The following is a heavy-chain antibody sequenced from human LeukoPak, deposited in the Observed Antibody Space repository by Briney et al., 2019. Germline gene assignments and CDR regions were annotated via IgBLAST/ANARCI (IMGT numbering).Heavy chain of an antibody. CDR2: ISDSGSTI. Sequence: PGGSLRLSCAASGFTFSDYHMTWIRQAPGKGLEWVSYISDSGSTIYYADSVKGRFAISRDHAQNSLYLQMNSLRAEDTAVYYCARHGAVAGIRNGFDIWGQGTMVTVSS. D-gene: IGHD6-19*01. V-gene: IGHV3-11*01. J-gene: IGHJ3*02. CDR1: GFTFSDYH. CDR3: ARHGAVAGIRNGFDI.